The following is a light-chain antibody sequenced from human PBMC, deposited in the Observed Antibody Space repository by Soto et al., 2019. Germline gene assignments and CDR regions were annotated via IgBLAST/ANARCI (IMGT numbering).Light chain of an antibody. Sequence: ETVLTQSPATLSLSPGERATLSCRASQSVSSYLAWYQQKPGQAPRLLIYDASNRATGIPARISGSGSGTEFTLTISSLQSADFAVYYCQQHNNWPLTFGGGTKVDIK. J-gene: IGKJ4*01. CDR3: QQHNNWPLT. V-gene: IGKV3-11*01. CDR1: QSVSSY. CDR2: DAS.